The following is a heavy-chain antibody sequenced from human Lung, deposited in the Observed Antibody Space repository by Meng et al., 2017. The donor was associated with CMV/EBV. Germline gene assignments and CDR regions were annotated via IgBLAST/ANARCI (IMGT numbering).Heavy chain of an antibody. J-gene: IGHJ6*02. Sequence: SETLSLXXAVYGGSFSGYYWSWIRQPPGPGLEWIGEINHSGSTNYNPSLKSRVTISVDTSKNQFSLKLSSVTAADTAVYYCARARVVPAYYYGMDVWGQGTXVTVSS. V-gene: IGHV4-34*01. CDR2: INHSGST. D-gene: IGHD2-2*01. CDR3: ARARVVPAYYYGMDV. CDR1: GGSFSGYY.